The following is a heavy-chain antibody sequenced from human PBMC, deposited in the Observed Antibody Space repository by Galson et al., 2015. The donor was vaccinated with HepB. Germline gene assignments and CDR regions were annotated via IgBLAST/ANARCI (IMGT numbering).Heavy chain of an antibody. V-gene: IGHV1-18*01. CDR1: GYTFTSYG. CDR3: ARAIIDGSGYYYYMDV. J-gene: IGHJ6*03. CDR2: ISAYNGNT. D-gene: IGHD3-3*01. Sequence: SVKVSCKASGYTFTSYGISWVRQAPGQGLEWMGWISAYNGNTNYAQKLQGRVTMTTDTSTSTAYMELRSLRSDDTAVYYCARAIIDGSGYYYYMDVWGKGTTVTVSS.